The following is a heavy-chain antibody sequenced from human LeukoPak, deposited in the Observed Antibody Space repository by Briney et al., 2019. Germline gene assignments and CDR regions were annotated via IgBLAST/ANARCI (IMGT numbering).Heavy chain of an antibody. V-gene: IGHV4-59*10. Sequence: SETLSLTCAVYGGSFSGYYWSWIRQPAGKGLEWIGRIYTSRSTNYNPSLKSRVTMSVDTSKNQFSLKLSSVTAADTAVHYCARLVPAYSSSWHWWFDPWGQGTLVTVSS. J-gene: IGHJ5*02. CDR3: ARLVPAYSSSWHWWFDP. CDR2: IYTSRST. CDR1: GGSFSGYY. D-gene: IGHD6-13*01.